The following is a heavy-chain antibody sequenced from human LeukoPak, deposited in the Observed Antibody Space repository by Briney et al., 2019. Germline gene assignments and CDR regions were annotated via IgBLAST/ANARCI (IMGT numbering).Heavy chain of an antibody. V-gene: IGHV1-69*04. Sequence: SVKVSCKASGGTFSSYAISWVRQAPGQGLEWMGRIIPILGIANYAQKFQGRVTITADKSTSTAYMELSSLRSEDTAVYYCARVPPSLYYFDYWGQGTQVTVSS. D-gene: IGHD2-2*01. J-gene: IGHJ4*02. CDR1: GGTFSSYA. CDR3: ARVPPSLYYFDY. CDR2: IIPILGIA.